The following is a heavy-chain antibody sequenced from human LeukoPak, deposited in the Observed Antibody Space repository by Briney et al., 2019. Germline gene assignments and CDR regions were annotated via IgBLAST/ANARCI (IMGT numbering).Heavy chain of an antibody. CDR2: ISYDGFYK. D-gene: IGHD2-15*01. CDR3: AKGEVAVVTASPEY. CDR1: GFTFRSYA. J-gene: IGHJ4*02. Sequence: PGGSLILSWTASGFTFRSYAMHWVRQSPGKGLEWVAVISYDGFYKYSADSVQGRFNISRDNSKNTLYLQMNSLRLEDTALYYCAKGEVAVVTASPEYWGQGTLVTVSS. V-gene: IGHV3-30*18.